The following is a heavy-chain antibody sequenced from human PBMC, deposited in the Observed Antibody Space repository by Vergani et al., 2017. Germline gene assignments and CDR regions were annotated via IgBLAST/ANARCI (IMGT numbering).Heavy chain of an antibody. CDR3: ARDWGYSSGYWFDP. J-gene: IGHJ5*02. CDR2: ISTNNGNK. CDR1: GYSFTSYG. V-gene: IGHV1-18*01. D-gene: IGHD6-19*01. Sequence: QVQLVQSGAEVKKPGASVKVSCKASGYSFTSYGISWVRQAPGQGLEWMGWISTNNGNKIYAQKFQGRVTMTIDTSTSTAYMELRSLRSDDTALYYCARDWGYSSGYWFDPWGQGTLVTVSS.